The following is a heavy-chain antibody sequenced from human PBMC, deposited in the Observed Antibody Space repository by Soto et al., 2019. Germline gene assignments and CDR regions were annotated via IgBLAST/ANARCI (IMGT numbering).Heavy chain of an antibody. V-gene: IGHV3-30*18. CDR3: AKDVGGDCSSTSCYDGGHLDY. D-gene: IGHD2-2*01. CDR1: GFTFSSYG. J-gene: IGHJ4*02. Sequence: QVQLVESGGGVVQPGRSLRLSCAASGFTFSSYGMHWVRQAPGKGLEWVAVISYDGSNKYYADSVKGRLTISRDNSKNTLYLQMNRLRAEDTAVYYCAKDVGGDCSSTSCYDGGHLDYWGQGTLVIVSS. CDR2: ISYDGSNK.